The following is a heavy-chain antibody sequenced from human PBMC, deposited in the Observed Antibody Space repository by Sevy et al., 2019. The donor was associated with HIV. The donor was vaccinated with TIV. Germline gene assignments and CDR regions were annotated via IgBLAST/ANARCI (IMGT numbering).Heavy chain of an antibody. CDR2: INNDGSGT. Sequence: GGSLRLSCAASGFTFSRYWMHWVRQAPGKGLVWVSGINNDGSGTIYADSVKGRFTISRDNAKNTLYLQMHSLRAEDTAVYYCARGGIEHAHAFDIWGQGTLVTVSS. D-gene: IGHD2-15*01. CDR1: GFTFSRYW. J-gene: IGHJ3*02. V-gene: IGHV3-74*01. CDR3: ARGGIEHAHAFDI.